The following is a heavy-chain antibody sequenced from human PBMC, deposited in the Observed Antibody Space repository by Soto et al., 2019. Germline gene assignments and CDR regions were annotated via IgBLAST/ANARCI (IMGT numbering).Heavy chain of an antibody. CDR2: ISGSGGST. J-gene: IGHJ6*02. Sequence: EVQLLESGGGLVQPGGSLRLSVAASGFTFSGSAMGGVRQAPGKGLEWVSAISGSGGSTYYADSVKGRFTISRDNSKNTLYLQMNSLRAEDTAVYYCAKNVWGITIFGGMDVWGQGTTVTVSS. D-gene: IGHD3-9*01. V-gene: IGHV3-23*01. CDR1: GFTFSGSA. CDR3: AKNVWGITIFGGMDV.